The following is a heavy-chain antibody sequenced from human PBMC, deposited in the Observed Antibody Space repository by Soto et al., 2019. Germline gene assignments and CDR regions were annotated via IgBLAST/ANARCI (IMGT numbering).Heavy chain of an antibody. Sequence: EVQLLESGGGVVPPGVSLTLPCGPSGLTYNSCPMRWPLDATGRGLVWVCANSGSGGSTYYADSVKGRFTISRDNSKNTLYLQMNSLRAEDTAVYYCAKDHRGRIVATINYYYYYGMDVWGQGTTVTVSS. CDR3: AKDHRGRIVATINYYYYYGMDV. J-gene: IGHJ6*02. D-gene: IGHD5-12*01. CDR2: NSGSGGST. CDR1: GLTYNSCP. V-gene: IGHV3-23*01.